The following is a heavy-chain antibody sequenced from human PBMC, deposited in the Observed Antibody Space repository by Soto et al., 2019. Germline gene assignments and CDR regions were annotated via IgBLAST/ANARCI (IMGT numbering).Heavy chain of an antibody. CDR2: IYYSGST. Sequence: QVQLQESGPGLVKPSQTLSLTCTVSGGSISSGGYYWSWIRQHPGKGLEWIGYIYYSGSTYYNPSLKSRVTISVDTSKNQFSLKLSSVTAADTAVYYCPRGGGAEYCGGDCLWFDPWGQGTLVTVSS. V-gene: IGHV4-31*03. D-gene: IGHD2-21*01. CDR3: PRGGGAEYCGGDCLWFDP. CDR1: GGSISSGGYY. J-gene: IGHJ5*02.